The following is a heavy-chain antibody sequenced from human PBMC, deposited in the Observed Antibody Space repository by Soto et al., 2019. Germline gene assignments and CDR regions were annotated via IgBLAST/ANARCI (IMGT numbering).Heavy chain of an antibody. V-gene: IGHV3-30-3*01. J-gene: IGHJ4*02. CDR3: ARDIPLFDY. CDR1: GFTFSSYA. Sequence: QVQLVESGGGVVQPGRSLRLSCAASGFTFSSYAMHWVRQAPGKGLEWVAVISYDGSNKYYADSVKGRFTISRDNSKNTLYLQMNSLRAEDTAGYYCARDIPLFDYWGQGTLVTVSS. CDR2: ISYDGSNK.